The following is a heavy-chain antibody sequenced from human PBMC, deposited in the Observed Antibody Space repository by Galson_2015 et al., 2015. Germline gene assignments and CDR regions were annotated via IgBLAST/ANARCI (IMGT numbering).Heavy chain of an antibody. V-gene: IGHV3-7*05. CDR1: GFTFSSYW. CDR3: ARSTYSYGWGGYYYYGMDV. D-gene: IGHD5-18*01. J-gene: IGHJ6*02. Sequence: SLRLSCAASGFTFSSYWMSWVRQAPGKGLEWVANIKQDGSEKYYVDSVKGRFTISRDNAKNSLYLQMNSLRAEDTAVYYCARSTYSYGWGGYYYYGMDVWGQGTTVTVSS. CDR2: IKQDGSEK.